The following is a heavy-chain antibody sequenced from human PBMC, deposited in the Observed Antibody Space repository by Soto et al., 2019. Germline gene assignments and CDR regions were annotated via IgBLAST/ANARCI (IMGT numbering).Heavy chain of an antibody. J-gene: IGHJ5*02. CDR3: ARVYPSDTRYDYVGKNWFDP. D-gene: IGHD3-16*01. CDR1: GYTFTSYY. Sequence: QVQLVQSGAEVKKPGASVKVSCKASGYTFTSYYMHWVRQAPGQGLEWKGIINPRGGSTSYAQKIQGRGNMTKDTTTRTVYMELSSLRSEATAVYYCARVYPSDTRYDYVGKNWFDPWGQGTLVTVSS. V-gene: IGHV1-46*03. CDR2: INPRGGST.